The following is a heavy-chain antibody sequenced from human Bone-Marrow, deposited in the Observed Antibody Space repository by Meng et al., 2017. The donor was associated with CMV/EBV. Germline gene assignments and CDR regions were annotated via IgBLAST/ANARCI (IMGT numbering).Heavy chain of an antibody. CDR2: IYFSGNT. CDR1: GGSISSSSYY. V-gene: IGHV4-39*01. J-gene: IGHJ5*02. Sequence: SETLSLTCTVSGGSISSSSYYWGWIRQPPGKGLEWIGSIYFSGNTYYNPSLKSRVTISVDTSKNQFSLKLSSVTAADTAVYYCARGKSRFDPWGQGTLVTVSS. CDR3: ARGKSRFDP.